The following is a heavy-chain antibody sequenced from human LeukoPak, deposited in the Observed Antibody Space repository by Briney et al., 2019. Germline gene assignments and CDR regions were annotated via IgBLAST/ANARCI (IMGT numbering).Heavy chain of an antibody. V-gene: IGHV4-59*08. J-gene: IGHJ4*02. D-gene: IGHD1-1*01. Sequence: GSLRLSCAASGFTVSNSYMSWIRQPPGKGLEWIGYIYYSGSTNYNPSLKSRVTISVDTSKNQFSLKLSSVTAADTAVYYCARHSTASGYLDYFDYWGQGTLVTVSS. CDR3: ARHSTASGYLDYFDY. CDR1: GFTVSNSY. CDR2: IYYSGST.